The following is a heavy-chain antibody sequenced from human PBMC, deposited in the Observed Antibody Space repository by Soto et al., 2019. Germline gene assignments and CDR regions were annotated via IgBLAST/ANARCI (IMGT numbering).Heavy chain of an antibody. CDR1: GFTFSTYS. V-gene: IGHV3-21*01. CDR3: AREWVPAAIHYSYYGMDV. J-gene: IGHJ6*02. D-gene: IGHD2-2*02. Sequence: EVQLVESGGGMVKPGESLRLSCAASGFTFSTYSMNWVRQAPGKGLEWVSSISSSSTSIYYIDSVKGRFTISRDNAKNSLYLQMNSLRAEDTAVYYCAREWVPAAIHYSYYGMDVWGQGTTVTVSS. CDR2: ISSSSTSI.